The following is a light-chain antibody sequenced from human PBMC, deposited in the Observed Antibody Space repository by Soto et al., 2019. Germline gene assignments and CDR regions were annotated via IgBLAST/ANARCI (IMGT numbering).Light chain of an antibody. Sequence: EIVLTQSPATLSLSPGERATLSCRATQSVDNYLAWYQQKPGQAPRLLLYDASNRATGIPPRFSASGSGTDFTLTISSPEPKDSAVYYCLQRSNWPLTFGGRTNVEIK. CDR1: QSVDNY. CDR2: DAS. CDR3: LQRSNWPLT. J-gene: IGKJ4*01. V-gene: IGKV3-11*01.